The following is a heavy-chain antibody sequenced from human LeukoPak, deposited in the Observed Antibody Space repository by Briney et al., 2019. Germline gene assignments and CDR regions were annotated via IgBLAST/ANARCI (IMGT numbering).Heavy chain of an antibody. J-gene: IGHJ5*02. D-gene: IGHD2-15*01. CDR2: ISYDSSNK. Sequence: QPGRSLRLSCVASGFIFGHYGMYWVRQAPGKGLEWVALISYDSSNKYYGDSVKGRFTISRDNSKNTLYLQMNSLRADDTATYYCAKESPYCSGDSCYDPHWFDPWGQGTLVTVSS. V-gene: IGHV3-30*18. CDR3: AKESPYCSGDSCYDPHWFDP. CDR1: GFIFGHYG.